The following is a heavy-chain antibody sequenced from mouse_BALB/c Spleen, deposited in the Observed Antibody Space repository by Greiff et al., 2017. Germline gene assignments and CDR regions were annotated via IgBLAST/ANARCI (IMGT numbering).Heavy chain of an antibody. CDR3: AKHGRDYGSSPFDY. CDR1: GSAFSSYD. CDR2: ISRGGGST. Sequence: EVKLMESGGGLVKPGGSLKLSCAASGSAFSSYDMSWVRQTPEKRLEWVAYISRGGGSTYFPDTVKGRFTISRDNAKNTLYLQMSSLKSEDTAMYYCAKHGRDYGSSPFDYWGQGTTLTVSS. V-gene: IGHV5-12-1*01. J-gene: IGHJ2*01. D-gene: IGHD1-1*01.